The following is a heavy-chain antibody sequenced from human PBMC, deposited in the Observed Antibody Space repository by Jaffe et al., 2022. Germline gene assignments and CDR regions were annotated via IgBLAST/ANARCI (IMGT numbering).Heavy chain of an antibody. CDR3: ARIPMYGSGSYYGGVR. D-gene: IGHD3-10*01. Sequence: EVQLVESGGGLVQPGGSLRLSCAASGFTVSSNYMSWVRQAPGKGLEWVSVIYSGGSTYYADSVKGRFTISRHNSKNTLYLQMNSLRAEDTAVYYCARIPMYGSGSYYGGVRWGQGTLVTVSS. J-gene: IGHJ4*02. V-gene: IGHV3-53*04. CDR1: GFTVSSNY. CDR2: IYSGGST.